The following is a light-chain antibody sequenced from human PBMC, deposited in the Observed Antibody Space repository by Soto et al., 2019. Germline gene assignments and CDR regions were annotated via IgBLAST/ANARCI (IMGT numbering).Light chain of an antibody. CDR3: HQYGSLPSGFA. CDR1: QTVTSNR. CDR2: GAS. J-gene: IGKJ3*01. V-gene: IGKV3-20*01. Sequence: EMVLTQSPGTLSLSPGERATLSCRASQTVTSNRLAWYQQKPGQAPRLLIYGASRRATGIPDRFSGSGSGTDFTLTISRLEPEDFAVYYCHQYGSLPSGFAFGPGTTLDTK.